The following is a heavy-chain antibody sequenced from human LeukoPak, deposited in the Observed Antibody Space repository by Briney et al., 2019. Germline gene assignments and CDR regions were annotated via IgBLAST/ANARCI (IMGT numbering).Heavy chain of an antibody. Sequence: SETLSLTCTVSGGSISSYYWSWIRQPAGKGLEWIGRIYTSGSTNYNPSLKSRVTMSVDTSKNQFSLKLSSVTAADTAVYYCARVIPDLTGYYNWFDHWGQGTLVTVSS. CDR2: IYTSGST. V-gene: IGHV4-4*07. CDR3: ARVIPDLTGYYNWFDH. D-gene: IGHD3-9*01. J-gene: IGHJ5*02. CDR1: GGSISSYY.